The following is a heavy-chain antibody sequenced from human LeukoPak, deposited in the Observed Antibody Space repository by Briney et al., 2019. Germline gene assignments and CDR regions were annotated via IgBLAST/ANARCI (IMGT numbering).Heavy chain of an antibody. CDR1: GFTFSSYS. Sequence: GGSLRLSCAASGFTFSSYSMNWVRQAPGKGLVWVSSISSSSSYIYYADSVKGRFTISRDNAKNSLYLQMNSLRAEDTAVYYCARGSFSREDYWGQGTLVTVSS. J-gene: IGHJ4*02. CDR2: ISSSSSYI. V-gene: IGHV3-21*01. D-gene: IGHD2/OR15-2a*01. CDR3: ARGSFSREDY.